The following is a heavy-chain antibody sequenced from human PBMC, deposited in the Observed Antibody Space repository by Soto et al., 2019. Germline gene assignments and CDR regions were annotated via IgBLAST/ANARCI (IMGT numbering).Heavy chain of an antibody. V-gene: IGHV3-53*01. D-gene: IGHD3-16*01. Sequence: EGPLVESGGTLIQPGGSLRLSCAASGFTVSSNYMSWVRQAPGKGLEWVCLIYTGGITDYADSVKGRFSISRDNSKNTLYLQMDSLRAEDTAVYYCARGLSHEGGGMDVWGQGTTVTVSS. J-gene: IGHJ6*02. CDR2: IYTGGIT. CDR3: ARGLSHEGGGMDV. CDR1: GFTVSSNY.